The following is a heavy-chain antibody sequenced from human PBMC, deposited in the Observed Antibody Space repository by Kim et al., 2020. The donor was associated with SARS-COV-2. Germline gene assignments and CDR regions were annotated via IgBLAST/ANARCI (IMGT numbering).Heavy chain of an antibody. D-gene: IGHD3-9*01. J-gene: IGHJ3*02. Sequence: TYSPSFAGHVTISANKSISTAYLQWSSLKASDTAMYYCARPLLNTVAFDIWGQGTMVTVSS. V-gene: IGHV5-10-1*01. CDR3: ARPLLNTVAFDI.